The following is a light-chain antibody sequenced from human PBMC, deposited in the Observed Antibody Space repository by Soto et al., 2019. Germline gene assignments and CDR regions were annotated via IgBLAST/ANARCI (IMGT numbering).Light chain of an antibody. J-gene: IGKJ1*01. Sequence: DIVTTQSPLSLPVTPGEPASISCRSSQSLLHSNGYNYLDWYLQRPGQSPHLLIYLGSNRASGVPDRFSGSGSGTDFTLKISRVEAEDVGVYYCMQALQTPWTFGQGTKVEIK. CDR3: MQALQTPWT. CDR1: QSLLHSNGYNY. V-gene: IGKV2-28*01. CDR2: LGS.